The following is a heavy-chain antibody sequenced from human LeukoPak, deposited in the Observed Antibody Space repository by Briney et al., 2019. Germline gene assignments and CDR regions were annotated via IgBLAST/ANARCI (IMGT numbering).Heavy chain of an antibody. CDR3: ARDTARITIFGVAKYMDV. CDR2: IDPNSGGT. V-gene: IGHV1-2*02. D-gene: IGHD3-3*01. J-gene: IGHJ6*03. Sequence: ASVKVSCKASGYTFTGHYMHWVRQAPGQGLEWMGWIDPNSGGTNYAQKFQGRVTLTRDTSISTAYMELSRLRSDDTAVYYCARDTARITIFGVAKYMDVWGKGTTVTVSS. CDR1: GYTFTGHY.